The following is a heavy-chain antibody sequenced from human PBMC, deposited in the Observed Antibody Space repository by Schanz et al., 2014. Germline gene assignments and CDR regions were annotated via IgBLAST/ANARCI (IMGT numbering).Heavy chain of an antibody. CDR2: IIPVLNIA. V-gene: IGHV1-69*02. J-gene: IGHJ4*02. Sequence: QLQLVQSGAEVKKPGSSVKVSCKLSGGTFSSYTIRWMRQAPGQGLEWMGKIIPVLNIATYAQRFQGRVSITADTSTNTAYMELSSLTSEDTAVHYCARGRGCYDYWGQGTLXTVSS. CDR1: GGTFSSYT. CDR3: ARGRGCYDY. D-gene: IGHD2-21*01.